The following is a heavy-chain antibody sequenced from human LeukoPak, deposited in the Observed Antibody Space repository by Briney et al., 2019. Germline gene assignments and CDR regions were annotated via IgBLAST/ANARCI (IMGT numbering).Heavy chain of an antibody. V-gene: IGHV3-48*03. D-gene: IGHD2-2*03. Sequence: AGGSLRLSCAASGFNFHSHEMNWVRQAPGKGLEFISYISPSGTTMYYADSVKGRFTISRDNAKNSLFLQMNRLRAEDTAVYYCARGGYCTTALCYAMNAFDIWGQGTMVTVSS. J-gene: IGHJ3*02. CDR3: ARGGYCTTALCYAMNAFDI. CDR2: ISPSGTTM. CDR1: GFNFHSHE.